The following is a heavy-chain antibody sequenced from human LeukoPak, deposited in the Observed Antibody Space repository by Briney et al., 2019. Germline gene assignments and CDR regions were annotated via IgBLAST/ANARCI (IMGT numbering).Heavy chain of an antibody. Sequence: GGSLRLSCAASGFTFSNYGMHWVRQAPGKGLEWVVVISHDGSNNNYADSVKGRFTISRDNAKNSLYLQMSSLRVEDTAVYYCASWAGNTQSDSWSGPFDYWGQGTLVTVSS. V-gene: IGHV3-30*03. J-gene: IGHJ4*02. D-gene: IGHD3-3*01. CDR2: ISHDGSNN. CDR3: ASWAGNTQSDSWSGPFDY. CDR1: GFTFSNYG.